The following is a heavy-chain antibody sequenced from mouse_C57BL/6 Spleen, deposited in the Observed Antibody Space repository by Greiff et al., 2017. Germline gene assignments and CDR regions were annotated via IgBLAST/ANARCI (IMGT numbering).Heavy chain of an antibody. CDR3: TTYYGSSLYYFDY. CDR2: IDPEDGDT. D-gene: IGHD1-1*01. Sequence: VQLQQSGAELVRPGASVKLSCTASGFNIKDYYMHWVKQRPEQGLEWIGRIDPEDGDTEYAPKFQGKGTMTADTSSNTAYLQLSSLTSEDTAVYYCTTYYGSSLYYFDYWGQGTTLTVSS. V-gene: IGHV14-1*01. J-gene: IGHJ2*01. CDR1: GFNIKDYY.